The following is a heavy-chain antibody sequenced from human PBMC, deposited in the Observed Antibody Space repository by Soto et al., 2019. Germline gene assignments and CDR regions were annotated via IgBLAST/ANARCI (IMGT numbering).Heavy chain of an antibody. J-gene: IGHJ4*02. CDR1: GYIFTDFA. CDR3: ARGMTVAGFY. CDR2: IDAGNGAT. Sequence: QVQLVQSGADVKKPGASVKVSCKASGYIFTDFAIHWVRQAPGQRLEWMGWIDAGNGATQYSQNFQDRVAFTRDTSASSGYMEMTSMSSEDTAVYYCARGMTVAGFYWGQGTLVTVSS. V-gene: IGHV1-3*01. D-gene: IGHD6-19*01.